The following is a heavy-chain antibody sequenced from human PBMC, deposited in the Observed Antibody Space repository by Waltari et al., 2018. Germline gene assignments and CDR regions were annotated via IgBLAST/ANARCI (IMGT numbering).Heavy chain of an antibody. D-gene: IGHD2-21*01. CDR3: ARMGVIADAFGI. CDR1: GGSISSGSYY. Sequence: QVQLQESGPGLVKPSQTLSLTCTVSGGSISSGSYYWSWIRQPAGKELQSIAHIYTVGGTNYNPSLKSRVTISVDTSKNQFSLKLSSVTAADTAVYYCARMGVIADAFGIWGQGTMVTVSS. CDR2: IYTVGGT. J-gene: IGHJ3*02. V-gene: IGHV4-61*02.